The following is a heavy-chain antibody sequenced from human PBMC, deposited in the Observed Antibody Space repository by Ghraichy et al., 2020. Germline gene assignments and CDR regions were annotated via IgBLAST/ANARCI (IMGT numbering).Heavy chain of an antibody. CDR1: GYTFSSYG. CDR3: ARADQDCRSAACYSFSWFDP. V-gene: IGHV1-18*01. CDR2: ISAYKGNT. Sequence: ASVKVSCKASGYTFSSYGINWVRQAPGQGLEWMGWISAYKGNTIYAQNLQGRVTMTTDTSTNTAYMELRSLRSDDTAVYYGARADQDCRSAACYSFSWFDPWGQGTLVTVSS. D-gene: IGHD2-2*01. J-gene: IGHJ5*02.